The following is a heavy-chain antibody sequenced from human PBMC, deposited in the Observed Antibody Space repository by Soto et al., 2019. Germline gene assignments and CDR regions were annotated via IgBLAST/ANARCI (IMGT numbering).Heavy chain of an antibody. CDR2: IIPILGIA. CDR3: ARPAGSDAFDI. J-gene: IGHJ3*02. CDR1: GGTFSSYT. D-gene: IGHD2-2*01. Sequence: ASVKVSCKASGGTFSSYTISWVRQAPGQGLEWMGRIIPILGIANYAQKFQGRVTITADKSTSTAYMELSSLRSEDTAVYYCARPAGSDAFDIWGQGTMVTVSS. V-gene: IGHV1-69*02.